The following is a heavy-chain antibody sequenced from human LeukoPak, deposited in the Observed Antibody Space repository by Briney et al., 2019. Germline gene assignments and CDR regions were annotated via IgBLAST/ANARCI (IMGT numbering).Heavy chain of an antibody. J-gene: IGHJ5*02. V-gene: IGHV4-4*07. D-gene: IGHD6-13*01. CDR2: IYTSGST. CDR1: GGSISSYY. CDR3: ARDTDSSSWLNWFDP. Sequence: SETLSLTCTVSGGSISSYYWSWIRQPAGKGLEWIGRIYTSGSTNYNPSLKSRVTMSVDTSKNQFSLKLSSVTGADTAVYYCARDTDSSSWLNWFDPWGQGTLVTVSS.